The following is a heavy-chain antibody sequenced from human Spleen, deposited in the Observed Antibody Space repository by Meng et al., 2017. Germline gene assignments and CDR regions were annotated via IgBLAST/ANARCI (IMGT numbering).Heavy chain of an antibody. J-gene: IGHJ3*01. CDR1: GFTFRSYV. CDR2: LSCDGSNR. CDR3: ARDKPPREDGFDV. V-gene: IGHV3-30*01. Sequence: QVQSVESGGGVVQPGRSLRLSCADSGFTFRSYVMHWVRLAPGKGLEWVAVLSCDGSNRSYADSVKGRFTISRDNSKNTLYLQLNSLRPEDTAVLYCARDKPPREDGFDVWGPGTMVTVSS.